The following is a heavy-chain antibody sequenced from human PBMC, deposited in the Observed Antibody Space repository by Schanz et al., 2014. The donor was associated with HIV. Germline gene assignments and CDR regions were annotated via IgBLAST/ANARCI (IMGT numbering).Heavy chain of an antibody. D-gene: IGHD3-10*01. V-gene: IGHV3-21*01. CDR1: GLSFSGYS. CDR2: ISSSGSYI. CDR3: ASVRVGG. Sequence: QLVESGGGLVKPGGSLRLSCGASGLSFSGYSMNWVRQAPGKGLEWVSSISSSGSYIFYTDSVKGRFTISRDNAKNSLYLQMNSLRVEDTAVYHCASVRVGGWGQGTLVTVSS. J-gene: IGHJ4*02.